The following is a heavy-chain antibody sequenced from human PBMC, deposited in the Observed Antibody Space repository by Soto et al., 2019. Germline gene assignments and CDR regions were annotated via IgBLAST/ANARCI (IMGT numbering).Heavy chain of an antibody. CDR3: ARADTIFGALDY. D-gene: IGHD3-3*01. J-gene: IGHJ4*02. Sequence: ASVKVSCKASGYTFTSYGISWVRQAPGQGLDWMGWISVYNGNTNYAQKLQGRVTMTTDTSTSTAYMELRSLRSDDTAVYYCARADTIFGALDYWGQGTLVTVSS. CDR2: ISVYNGNT. CDR1: GYTFTSYG. V-gene: IGHV1-18*01.